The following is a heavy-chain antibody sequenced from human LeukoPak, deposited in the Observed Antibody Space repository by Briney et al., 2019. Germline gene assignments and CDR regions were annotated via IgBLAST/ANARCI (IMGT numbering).Heavy chain of an antibody. CDR1: DFRVTSYY. CDR2: IYSGGDR. CDR3: ARSTYCSSTSCPFDY. D-gene: IGHD2-2*01. Sequence: GGSLRLSCAPSDFRVTSYYIGWVRQAPGKGLDWVSLIYSGGDRYYADSVKGRFTISRDTSKNTLDLQMNSLRPEDTAVYYCARSTYCSSTSCPFDYWGQGTLVTVSS. V-gene: IGHV3-53*01. J-gene: IGHJ4*02.